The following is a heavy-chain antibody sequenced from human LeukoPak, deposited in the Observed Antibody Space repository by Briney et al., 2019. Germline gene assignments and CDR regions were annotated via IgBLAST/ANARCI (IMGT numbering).Heavy chain of an antibody. D-gene: IGHD6-19*01. V-gene: IGHV3-7*04. CDR1: GFTFRGFW. Sequence: GGSLRLSCAASGFTFRGFWMSWVRQAPGKGLQWVANIKKDGSEKYYVDSVKGRFTISRDNDKNSVYLQMNSLRAEDTAVYYCAGGSGWLIDYWGQGTLVTVSS. CDR3: AGGSGWLIDY. J-gene: IGHJ4*02. CDR2: IKKDGSEK.